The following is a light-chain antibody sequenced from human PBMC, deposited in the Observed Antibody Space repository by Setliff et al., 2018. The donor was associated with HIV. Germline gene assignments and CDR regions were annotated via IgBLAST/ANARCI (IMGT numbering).Light chain of an antibody. CDR3: SSYPSTSTLYV. Sequence: QSALTQPPSVSGSPGQSVTISCTGTSSDVGSYNRVSWYQQPPGTAPKLMIYEVSNRPSGVPDRFSGSKSGNTASLTISGLQAEDEADYYCSSYPSTSTLYVFGTGTKVTVL. J-gene: IGLJ1*01. CDR2: EVS. V-gene: IGLV2-18*02. CDR1: SSDVGSYNR.